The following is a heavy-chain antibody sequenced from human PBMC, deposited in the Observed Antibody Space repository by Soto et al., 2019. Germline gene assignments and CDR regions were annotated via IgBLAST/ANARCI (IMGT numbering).Heavy chain of an antibody. Sequence: SETLSLTCTVSGGSISSYYWSWIRQPPGKGLEWIGYIYYSGSTNYNPSLKSRVTISVDTSKNQFSLKLSSVTAADTAVYYCARVLPYYDWYYFDYWGQGTLVTVSS. V-gene: IGHV4-59*01. CDR2: IYYSGST. D-gene: IGHD3-3*01. J-gene: IGHJ4*02. CDR3: ARVLPYYDWYYFDY. CDR1: GGSISSYY.